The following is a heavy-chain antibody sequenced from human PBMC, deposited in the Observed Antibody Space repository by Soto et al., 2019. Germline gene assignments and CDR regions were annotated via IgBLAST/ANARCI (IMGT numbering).Heavy chain of an antibody. D-gene: IGHD3-10*01. Sequence: SETLSLTCAVYGGSFSGYYWSWIRQPPGKGLEWIGEINHSGSTNYNPSLKSRVTISLDTSKNQFSLKLSSVTAADTAVYYCARGRLELLWFGESQRWFDPWGQGTLVTVSS. V-gene: IGHV4-34*01. J-gene: IGHJ5*02. CDR3: ARGRLELLWFGESQRWFDP. CDR2: INHSGST. CDR1: GGSFSGYY.